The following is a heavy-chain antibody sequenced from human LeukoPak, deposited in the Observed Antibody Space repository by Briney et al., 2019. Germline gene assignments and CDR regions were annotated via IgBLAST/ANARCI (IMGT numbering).Heavy chain of an antibody. J-gene: IGHJ4*02. Sequence: GGSLRLSCAASGXTFSSYDMHWVRQAPGKGLEYVSAISSNGGSTYYANSVKGRFTISRDNSKNTLYLQMGSLRAEDMAVYYCAREGAYYYDSSGYWTRYYFDYWGQGTLVTVSS. CDR2: ISSNGGST. CDR1: GXTFSSYD. D-gene: IGHD3-22*01. V-gene: IGHV3-64*01. CDR3: AREGAYYYDSSGYWTRYYFDY.